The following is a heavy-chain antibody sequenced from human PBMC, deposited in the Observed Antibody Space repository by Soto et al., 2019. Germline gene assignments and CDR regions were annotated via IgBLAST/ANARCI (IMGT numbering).Heavy chain of an antibody. D-gene: IGHD3-22*01. V-gene: IGHV3-48*02. CDR1: GFTFSSYS. CDR3: ARGYYYDSSGYPGTFDY. CDR2: ISSSSSTI. J-gene: IGHJ4*02. Sequence: GGSLRLSCAASGFTFSSYSMNWVRQAPGKGLEWVSYISSSSSTIYYADSVKGRFTISRDNAKNSLYLQMNSLRDEDTAVYYCARGYYYDSSGYPGTFDYWGQGTLVTVSS.